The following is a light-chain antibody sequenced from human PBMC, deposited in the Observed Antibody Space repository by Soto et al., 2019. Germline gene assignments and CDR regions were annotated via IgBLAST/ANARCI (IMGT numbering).Light chain of an antibody. Sequence: DIPMTQSPRFLSASVGDRVTITCRASQNIRTYLTWYQQKPGKAPKLLIYGASSVQSGVPSRFSGSGSGTDFTLTISSLQPEDFATYYCQQADSFPLTFGGGTKVEIK. CDR3: QQADSFPLT. J-gene: IGKJ4*01. V-gene: IGKV1-12*01. CDR1: QNIRTY. CDR2: GAS.